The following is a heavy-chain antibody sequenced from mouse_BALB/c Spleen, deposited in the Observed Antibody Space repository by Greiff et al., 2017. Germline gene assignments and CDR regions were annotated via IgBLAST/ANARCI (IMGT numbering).Heavy chain of an antibody. V-gene: IGHV5-6*01. J-gene: IGHJ3*01. CDR1: GFTFSSYG. CDR2: ISSGGSYT. Sequence: EVKVVESGGDLVKPGGSLKLSCAASGFTFSSYGMSWVRQTPDKRLEWVATISSGGSYTYYPDSVKGRFTISRDNAKNTLYLQMSSLKSEDTAMYYCARQVDGYCWFAYWGQGTLVTVSA. CDR3: ARQVDGYCWFAY. D-gene: IGHD2-3*01.